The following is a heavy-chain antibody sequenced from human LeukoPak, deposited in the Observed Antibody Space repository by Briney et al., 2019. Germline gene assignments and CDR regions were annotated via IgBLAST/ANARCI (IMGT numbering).Heavy chain of an antibody. D-gene: IGHD1-26*01. J-gene: IGHJ1*01. Sequence: GASVKVSCTASGYTFTGYYMHWVRQAPGQGLEWMGWINPNSGGTNYAQKFQGRVTMTRDTSISTAYMELSRLRSDDTAVYYCARSSGSYRDYFQHWGQGTLVTVSS. V-gene: IGHV1-2*02. CDR2: INPNSGGT. CDR1: GYTFTGYY. CDR3: ARSSGSYRDYFQH.